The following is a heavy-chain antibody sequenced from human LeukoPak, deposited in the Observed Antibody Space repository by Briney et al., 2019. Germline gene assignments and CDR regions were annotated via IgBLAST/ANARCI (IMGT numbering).Heavy chain of an antibody. CDR1: GFTFSSYE. V-gene: IGHV3-48*03. J-gene: IGHJ3*02. CDR3: AKDNGYGDNSGAFDI. CDR2: ISSSGSTI. D-gene: IGHD4-23*01. Sequence: PGGSLRLSCAASGFTFSSYEMNWVRQAPGKGLEWVSYISSSGSTIYYADSVKGRFTISRDNAKNSLYLQMNSLRPEDMALYYCAKDNGYGDNSGAFDIWGQGTMVTVSS.